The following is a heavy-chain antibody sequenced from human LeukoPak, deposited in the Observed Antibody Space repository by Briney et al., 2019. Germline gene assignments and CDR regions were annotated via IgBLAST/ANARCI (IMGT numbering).Heavy chain of an antibody. D-gene: IGHD6-13*01. CDR2: INQDGSEK. CDR1: GFTFSTYW. CDR3: ARVKDIATAGTFDY. V-gene: IGHV3-7*01. J-gene: IGHJ4*02. Sequence: GGSLRLSCAASGFTFSTYWMGWVRQVPGKGLEWVANINQDGSEKYYVDSVKGRFTISRDNAKNSLYVQMNSLRAEDTALYYCARVKDIATAGTFDYWGRGTLVTVSS.